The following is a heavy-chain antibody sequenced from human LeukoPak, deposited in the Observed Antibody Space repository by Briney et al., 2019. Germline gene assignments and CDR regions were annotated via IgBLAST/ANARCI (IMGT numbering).Heavy chain of an antibody. J-gene: IGHJ4*02. V-gene: IGHV3-30*02. CDR2: IRYDGSNK. Sequence: GGSLRLSCAASGFTFSSYGMHWVRQAPGKGLEWVAFIRYDGSNKYYADSVKGRFTISRDNSKNTLYLQMNSLRAEDTAVYYCAKARPYGDYGYYSDYWGQGTLVTVSS. D-gene: IGHD4-17*01. CDR1: GFTFSSYG. CDR3: AKARPYGDYGYYSDY.